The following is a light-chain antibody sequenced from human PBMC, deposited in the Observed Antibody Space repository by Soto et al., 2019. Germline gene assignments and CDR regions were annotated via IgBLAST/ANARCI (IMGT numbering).Light chain of an antibody. CDR3: QQYNKWPLFT. J-gene: IGKJ3*01. V-gene: IGKV3-15*01. CDR2: GAS. Sequence: EILMTQSPATLSVSPGERATLSCRASQSVGNNLAWYQQRPAQAPRLLIYGASTRATGIPARFSGSGSGTEFTLPINSLQSEDFALYYCQQYNKWPLFTFGPGTRVDI. CDR1: QSVGNN.